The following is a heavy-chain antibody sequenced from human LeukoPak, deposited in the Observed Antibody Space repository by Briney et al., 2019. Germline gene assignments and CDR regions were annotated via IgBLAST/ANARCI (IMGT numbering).Heavy chain of an antibody. CDR3: AREMRDYIDY. CDR1: GFTFSSYS. CDR2: ITSSSSFI. V-gene: IGHV3-21*01. J-gene: IGHJ4*02. Sequence: GGSLRLSCIASGFTFSSYSMNGVRQAPGKGLEWVSSITSSSSFIYYADSVKGRFTISRDNAKNSLYLQMNSLRAEDTAIYYCAREMRDYIDYWGQGTLLTVSS.